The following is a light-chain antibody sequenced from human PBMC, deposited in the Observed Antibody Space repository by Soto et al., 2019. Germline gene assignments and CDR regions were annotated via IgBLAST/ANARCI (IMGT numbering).Light chain of an antibody. CDR3: HKYNDAPLT. Sequence: DIQMTQSPSSLSASVGDRVTISCRAGQGISNYLAWYQQKPGQVPKLLIYAASTLQSGVSSRFSGSGSGTDFTLTISSLQPEDVATYYCHKYNDAPLTFGGGTKVEIK. CDR1: QGISNY. J-gene: IGKJ4*01. CDR2: AAS. V-gene: IGKV1-27*01.